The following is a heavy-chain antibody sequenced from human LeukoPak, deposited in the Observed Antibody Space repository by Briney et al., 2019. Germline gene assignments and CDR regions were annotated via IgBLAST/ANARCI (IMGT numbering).Heavy chain of an antibody. Sequence: GGSLRPSCAASGFTFSSYGMSWVRQAPGKGLEWISGMSGSGGSTYYADSVKGRFTISRDNSKSTLYLQMNCLRFEARAVYYCAKAGRGGAITMVRGVKGDYYYMDVWGKGTTVTISS. V-gene: IGHV3-23*01. CDR2: MSGSGGST. D-gene: IGHD3-10*01. J-gene: IGHJ6*03. CDR3: AKAGRGGAITMVRGVKGDYYYMDV. CDR1: GFTFSSYG.